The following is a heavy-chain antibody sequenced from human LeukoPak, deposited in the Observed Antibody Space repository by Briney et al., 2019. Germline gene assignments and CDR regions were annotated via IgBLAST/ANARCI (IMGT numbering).Heavy chain of an antibody. CDR2: ISAYNGNT. V-gene: IGHV1-18*01. D-gene: IGHD2-15*01. J-gene: IGHJ4*02. CDR1: GYTFTSYD. Sequence: ASVKVSCKASGYTFTSYDISWVRQAPGQGLEWMGWISAYNGNTNYAQKLQGRVTITTDTSTSTAYMELRSLRSDDTAVYYCARERALGYCSGGSCRDFDYWGQGTLVTVSS. CDR3: ARERALGYCSGGSCRDFDY.